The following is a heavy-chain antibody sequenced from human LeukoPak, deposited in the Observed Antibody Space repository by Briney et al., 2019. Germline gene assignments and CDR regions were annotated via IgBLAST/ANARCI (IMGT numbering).Heavy chain of an antibody. Sequence: PGRSLRLSCAASGFTFSSYAMHWVRQAPGKGLEWVAVISYDGSNKYYADSVKGRFTISRDNSKNTLYLQINSLRAEDTAVYYCAREAVLRYFDWSTYGMDVWGQGTTVTVSS. CDR3: AREAVLRYFDWSTYGMDV. V-gene: IGHV3-30-3*01. CDR1: GFTFSSYA. J-gene: IGHJ6*02. CDR2: ISYDGSNK. D-gene: IGHD3-9*01.